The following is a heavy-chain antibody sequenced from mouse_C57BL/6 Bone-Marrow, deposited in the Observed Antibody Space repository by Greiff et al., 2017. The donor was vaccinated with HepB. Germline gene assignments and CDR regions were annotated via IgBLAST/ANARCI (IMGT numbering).Heavy chain of an antibody. CDR2: INPGSGGT. V-gene: IGHV1-54*01. CDR1: GYAFTNYL. D-gene: IGHD1-3*01. CDR3: ARSDIFAWFAY. J-gene: IGHJ3*01. Sequence: VQLVESGAELVRPGTSVKVSCKASGYAFTNYLIEWVKQRPGQGLEWIGVINPGSGGTNYNEKFKGKATLTADKSSSTAYMQLSSLTSEDSAVYFCARSDIFAWFAYWGQGTLVTVSA.